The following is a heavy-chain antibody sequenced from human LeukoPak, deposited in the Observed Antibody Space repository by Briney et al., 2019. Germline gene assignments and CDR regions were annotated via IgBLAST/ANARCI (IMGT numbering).Heavy chain of an antibody. CDR2: ISASGSP. Sequence: PSETLSLTCSVSGGSMINYYWSWIRQSAGQGLEWIGRISASGSPNYNPSLGSRVTMSVDTSKNQFSLKLTSVTAADTAVYYCARTGYRSGWGNDYWGEGTLVTVSS. CDR1: GGSMINYY. D-gene: IGHD6-19*01. CDR3: ARTGYRSGWGNDY. J-gene: IGHJ4*02. V-gene: IGHV4-4*07.